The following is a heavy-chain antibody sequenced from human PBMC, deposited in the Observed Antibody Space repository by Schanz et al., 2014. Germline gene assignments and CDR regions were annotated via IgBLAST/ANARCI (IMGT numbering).Heavy chain of an antibody. CDR1: GLNFDYYG. CDR3: ARDRAAGYYDSGMSYYYYGMDV. CDR2: IWHDGSGK. J-gene: IGHJ6*02. Sequence: QVQLVESGGGVVQPGRSLRLSCATSGLNFDYYGMNWVRQAPGKGLGWVAVIWHDGSGKYYADSVKGRFTISRDNSKNTLYVKMNSLRAEDTAVYFCARDRAAGYYDSGMSYYYYGMDVWGQGTTVTVSS. D-gene: IGHD3-10*01. V-gene: IGHV3-33*01.